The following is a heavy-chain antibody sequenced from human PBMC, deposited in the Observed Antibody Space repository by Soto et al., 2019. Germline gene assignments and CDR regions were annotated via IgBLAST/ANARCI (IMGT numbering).Heavy chain of an antibody. Sequence: GGSLRLSCAASGFTFSSYAMHWVRQAPGKGLEWVAVISYDGSNKYYADSVKGRFTISRDNSKNTLYLQMNSLRAEDTAVYYCARGLEVGATTSAFDIWGQGTMVTVSS. CDR3: ARGLEVGATTSAFDI. J-gene: IGHJ3*02. D-gene: IGHD1-26*01. CDR2: ISYDGSNK. CDR1: GFTFSSYA. V-gene: IGHV3-30-3*01.